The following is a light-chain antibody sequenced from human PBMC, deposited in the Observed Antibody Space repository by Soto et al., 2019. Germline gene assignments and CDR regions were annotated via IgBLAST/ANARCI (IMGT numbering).Light chain of an antibody. V-gene: IGLV2-14*01. CDR1: SSDVGGYNY. CDR2: DVS. J-gene: IGLJ1*01. Sequence: QSALTQPASVSGSPGQSITISCTGTSSDVGGYNYVSWCQQHPGKAPKLMIYDVSKRPSGVSNRFSGSKSGNTASLTISGLQAEDEADYYCCSYAGSYTLYVFGTGTKVTVL. CDR3: CSYAGSYTLYV.